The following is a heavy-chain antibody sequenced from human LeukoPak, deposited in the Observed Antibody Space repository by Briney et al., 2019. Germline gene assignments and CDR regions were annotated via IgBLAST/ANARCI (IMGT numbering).Heavy chain of an antibody. D-gene: IGHD2-21*02. J-gene: IGHJ4*02. CDR1: GYTFTGRY. Sequence: SVXVSCKASGYTFTGRYMHWVRPAPGQGLEWMGWINPIFGTANYAQKFQGRVTITTDESTSTAYMELSSLRSEDTAVYYCARDPEKYCGGDCYIGYWGQGTLVTVSS. CDR2: INPIFGTA. V-gene: IGHV1-69*05. CDR3: ARDPEKYCGGDCYIGY.